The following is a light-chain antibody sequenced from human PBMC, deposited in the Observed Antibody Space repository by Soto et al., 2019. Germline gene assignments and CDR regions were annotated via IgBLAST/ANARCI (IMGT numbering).Light chain of an antibody. CDR3: SSYTSSSTVV. J-gene: IGLJ2*01. CDR1: SSDVGGYNY. V-gene: IGLV2-14*01. CDR2: DVS. Sequence: QSALTQPASVSGSPGQSITISCTGTSSDVGGYNYVSWYQQPPGKAPQPMIYDVSNRPSGVSNRFSGSKSGNTASLTISGLQAEDEADYYCSSYTSSSTVVFGGGTKLTVL.